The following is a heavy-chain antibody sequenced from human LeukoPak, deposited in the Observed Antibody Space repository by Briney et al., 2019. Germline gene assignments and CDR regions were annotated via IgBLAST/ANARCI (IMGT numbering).Heavy chain of an antibody. V-gene: IGHV3-21*01. CDR2: ISSSSSYI. CDR3: AAEDTAMVYFDY. CDR1: GFTFSSYS. D-gene: IGHD5-18*01. J-gene: IGHJ4*02. Sequence: PGGSLRLSCAASGFTFSSYSMNWVRQAPGKGLEWVSSISSSSSYIYYADSVKGRFTISRDNAKNSLYLQMNSLRAEDTAVYYCAAEDTAMVYFDYWGQGTLVTVSS.